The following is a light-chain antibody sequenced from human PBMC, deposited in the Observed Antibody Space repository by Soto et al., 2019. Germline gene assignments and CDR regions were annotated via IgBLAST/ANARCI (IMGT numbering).Light chain of an antibody. CDR3: CSYAGSYTFVV. CDR1: SSNIGSNY. Sequence: QSVLTQPPSASGTPGQRVNISCSGSSSNIGSNYVYWYRQFPGTAPKLLIQRNNQRPSGVPARFSGSKSGTSASLAISGLRSEDEADYYCCSYAGSYTFVVFGGGTKLTVL. CDR2: RNN. V-gene: IGLV1-47*01. J-gene: IGLJ2*01.